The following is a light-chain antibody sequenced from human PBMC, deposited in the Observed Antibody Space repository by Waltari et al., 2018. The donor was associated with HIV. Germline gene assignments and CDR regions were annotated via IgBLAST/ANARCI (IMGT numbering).Light chain of an antibody. Sequence: DIQLTQSPSFPSASVGDRVTVACRASQDIRDFLAWYQQKPGIATRLLIYDSSTLYTGVPSRFRGSGSGTEFTLTISSLQPEDFASYYCQQLHTFPLTFGGGTKV. CDR1: QDIRDF. CDR2: DSS. CDR3: QQLHTFPLT. V-gene: IGKV1-9*01. J-gene: IGKJ4*01.